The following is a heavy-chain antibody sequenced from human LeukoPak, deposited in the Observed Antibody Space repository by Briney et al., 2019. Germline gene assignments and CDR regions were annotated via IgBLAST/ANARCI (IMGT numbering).Heavy chain of an antibody. J-gene: IGHJ4*02. CDR3: ARDRYYYDSSDYSRLDY. D-gene: IGHD3-22*01. CDR2: IHIGGST. V-gene: IGHV4-39*07. Sequence: SETLSLTCTVSGGSISSSAYHWGWIRQPPGTGLEWIGSIHIGGSTYYNPSFKSRVTISVDTSKNQSSLKLSSVTAADTAVYYCARDRYYYDSSDYSRLDYWGQGTLVTVSS. CDR1: GGSISSSAYH.